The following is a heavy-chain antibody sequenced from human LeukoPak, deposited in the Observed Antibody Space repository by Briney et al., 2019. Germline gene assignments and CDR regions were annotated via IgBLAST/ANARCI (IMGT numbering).Heavy chain of an antibody. CDR2: ISGSGGST. J-gene: IGHJ4*02. CDR1: GFTFSSYA. V-gene: IGHV3-23*01. D-gene: IGHD5-18*01. Sequence: PGGSLRLSCAASGFTFSSYAMSWVRQAPGKGLEWVSAISGSGGSTYYADSVKGRFTNSRDNSKNTLYLQMNSLRAEDTAVYYCAKDNRIQLWEPFDYWGQGTLVTVSS. CDR3: AKDNRIQLWEPFDY.